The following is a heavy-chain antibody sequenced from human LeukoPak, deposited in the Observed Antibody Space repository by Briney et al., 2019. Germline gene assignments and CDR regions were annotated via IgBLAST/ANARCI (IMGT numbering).Heavy chain of an antibody. J-gene: IGHJ5*02. Sequence: ASVKVSCKASGYTFTGYYMHWVRQAPGQGLEWMGRINPNSGGTNYAQKFQGRVTMTRDTSISTAYMELSRLRSDDTAVYYCARDVTKRIGFDPWGQGTLVTVSS. CDR3: ARDVTKRIGFDP. CDR1: GYTFTGYY. D-gene: IGHD3-3*01. V-gene: IGHV1-2*06. CDR2: INPNSGGT.